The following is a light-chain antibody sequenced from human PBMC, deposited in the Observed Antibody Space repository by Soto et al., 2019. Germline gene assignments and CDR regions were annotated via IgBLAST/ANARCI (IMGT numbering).Light chain of an antibody. CDR2: GAS. J-gene: IGKJ4*01. Sequence: EIVMTQSPATLSVSPGERATLSCRAGQSVSSNLAWYQQKPGQAPRLLIYGASTRATGIPARFSGSGSGTEFILTITSLQSEDFAVYHCQQYNNWPPLTFGGGTKVEIK. V-gene: IGKV3-15*01. CDR1: QSVSSN. CDR3: QQYNNWPPLT.